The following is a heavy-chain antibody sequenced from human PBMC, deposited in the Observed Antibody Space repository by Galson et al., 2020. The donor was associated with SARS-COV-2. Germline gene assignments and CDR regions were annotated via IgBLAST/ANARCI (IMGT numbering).Heavy chain of an antibody. V-gene: IGHV3-43*01. Sequence: GESLKISCAASGFAFDRFTLHWVRRPPGKGLEWVSLINRKGDTTYYADSVKGRFTISRDNRKNSLYLQMDSLTTEDTGFYYCTKEESDCGGDCSLASWGQGTLVTVSS. CDR3: TKEESDCGGDCSLAS. J-gene: IGHJ5*01. CDR1: GFAFDRFT. D-gene: IGHD2-21*02. CDR2: INRKGDTT.